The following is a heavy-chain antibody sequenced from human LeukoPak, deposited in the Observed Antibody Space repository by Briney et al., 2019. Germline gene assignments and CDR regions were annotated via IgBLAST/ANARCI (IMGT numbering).Heavy chain of an antibody. J-gene: IGHJ5*02. CDR1: GGSMSDYY. CDR2: IHTSGTT. CDR3: ARGDYYDGGGRNWFDP. D-gene: IGHD3-16*01. V-gene: IGHV4-4*07. Sequence: SETLSLTCTVSGGSMSDYYWSFIRQPAGKGLEWIWRIHTSGTTYFNPSLKSRVTMSVDTSKNQFSLRLTSMTAADTAVYFCARGDYYDGGGRNWFDPWGQGTLVTVSS.